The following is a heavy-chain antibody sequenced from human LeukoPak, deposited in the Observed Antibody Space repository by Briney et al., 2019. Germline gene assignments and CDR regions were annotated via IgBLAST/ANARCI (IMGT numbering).Heavy chain of an antibody. D-gene: IGHD5-18*01. Sequence: GGSLRLSCAASGFTFTTYWMHWVRQAPGRGLVWVSHVNSDGSITSYADSVKGRFTISRDNAKNTLYLQMNSLRAEDTAVYYCARDAVDTANAVWGQGTTVTVSS. CDR2: VNSDGSIT. CDR1: GFTFTTYW. J-gene: IGHJ6*02. V-gene: IGHV3-74*01. CDR3: ARDAVDTANAV.